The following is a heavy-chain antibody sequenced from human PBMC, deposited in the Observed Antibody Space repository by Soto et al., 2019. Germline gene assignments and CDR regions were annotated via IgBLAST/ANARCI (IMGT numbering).Heavy chain of an antibody. V-gene: IGHV1-18*01. CDR3: ARVIGYCSSTSCYDLFGAESYFDY. CDR2: ISAYNGNT. CDR1: GYTFTSYG. D-gene: IGHD2-2*01. J-gene: IGHJ4*02. Sequence: ASVKVSCKASGYTFTSYGISWVRQARGQGLEWMGWISAYNGNTNYAQKLQGRVTMTTDTSTSTAYMELRSLRSDDTAVYYCARVIGYCSSTSCYDLFGAESYFDYWGQGTLVTVSS.